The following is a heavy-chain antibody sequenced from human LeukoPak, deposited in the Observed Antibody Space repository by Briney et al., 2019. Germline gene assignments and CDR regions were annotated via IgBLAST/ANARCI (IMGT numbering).Heavy chain of an antibody. CDR1: GGSISSGGYY. D-gene: IGHD3-10*01. CDR2: IYYSGST. CDR3: ARQGDSITMVRGVIAFDY. Sequence: SETLSLTCTVSGGSISSGGYYWSWIRQHPGKGLEWIGYIYYSGSTYYNPSLKSRVTISVDTSKNQFSLKLSSVTAADTAVYYCARQGDSITMVRGVIAFDYWGQGTLVTVSS. J-gene: IGHJ4*02. V-gene: IGHV4-31*03.